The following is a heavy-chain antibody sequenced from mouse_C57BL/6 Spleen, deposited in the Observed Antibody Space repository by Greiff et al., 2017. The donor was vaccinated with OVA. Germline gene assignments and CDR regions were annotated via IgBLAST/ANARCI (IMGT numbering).Heavy chain of an antibody. CDR2: IYPGDGDT. J-gene: IGHJ1*03. CDR3: ARVCYDYDVWYFDV. V-gene: IGHV1-82*01. Sequence: VQLQQSGPELVKPGASVKISCKASGYAFSSSWMNWVKQRPGKGLEWIGRIYPGDGDTNYNGKFKGKATLTADKSSSTAYMQLSSLTSEDSAVYFCARVCYDYDVWYFDVWGTGTTVTVSS. CDR1: GYAFSSSW. D-gene: IGHD2-4*01.